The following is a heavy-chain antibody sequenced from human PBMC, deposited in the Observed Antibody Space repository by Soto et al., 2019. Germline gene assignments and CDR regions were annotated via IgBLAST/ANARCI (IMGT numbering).Heavy chain of an antibody. J-gene: IGHJ5*02. CDR1: GFTFSSYA. D-gene: IGHD3-3*01. CDR2: ISGSGGST. CDR3: AKDRRYYDFWSGYFDP. V-gene: IGHV3-23*01. Sequence: GGSLRLSCAASGFTFSSYAMSWVRQAPGKGLEWVSAISGSGGSTYYADSVKGRFTISRDNSKNTLYLQMNSLRAEDTAVYYCAKDRRYYDFWSGYFDPWGQGTLVTSPQ.